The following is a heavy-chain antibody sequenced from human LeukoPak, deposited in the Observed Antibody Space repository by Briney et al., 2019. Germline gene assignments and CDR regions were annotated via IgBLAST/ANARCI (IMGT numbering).Heavy chain of an antibody. Sequence: KTSETLSLTCTVSGCSISSYYWSWIRQPPGKGLEWIGYIYYSGSTNYNPSLKSRVTISVDTSKNQFSLKLSSVTAADTAVYYCASNMKVRARYFDLWGRGTLVTVSS. CDR1: GCSISSYY. J-gene: IGHJ2*01. V-gene: IGHV4-59*01. CDR2: IYYSGST. CDR3: ASNMKVRARYFDL. D-gene: IGHD2-21*01.